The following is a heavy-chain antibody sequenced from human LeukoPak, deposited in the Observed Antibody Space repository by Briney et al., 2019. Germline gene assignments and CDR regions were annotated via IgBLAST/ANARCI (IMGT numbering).Heavy chain of an antibody. J-gene: IGHJ4*02. D-gene: IGHD2-8*02. V-gene: IGHV3-49*04. CDR1: GFTFSSYS. CDR3: TGLVAPGGLRNN. CDR2: IRSKAYGGTT. Sequence: PGGSLRLSCAASGFTFSSYSMNWVRQAPGKGLEWVGFIRSKAYGGTTEYAASVKGRFTISRDDSKSIAYLQMNSLKTEDTAVYSVTGLVAPGGLRNNWGQEPWSPSPQ.